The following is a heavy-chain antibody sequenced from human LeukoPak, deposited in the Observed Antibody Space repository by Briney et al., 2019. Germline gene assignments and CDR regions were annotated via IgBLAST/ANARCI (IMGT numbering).Heavy chain of an antibody. CDR2: MSYDGKNK. V-gene: IGHV3-30*04. CDR3: ARAVSGAAAPFDS. D-gene: IGHD2-2*01. J-gene: IGHJ4*02. Sequence: PGGSLRLSCAASGFTFSNFAMHWVRQAPGKGLEWVAVMSYDGKNKYYSDSVKGRFTISRDNSRNTLSLQMSSLRLEDTAVYYCARAVSGAAAPFDSWGQGTLVTVSS. CDR1: GFTFSNFA.